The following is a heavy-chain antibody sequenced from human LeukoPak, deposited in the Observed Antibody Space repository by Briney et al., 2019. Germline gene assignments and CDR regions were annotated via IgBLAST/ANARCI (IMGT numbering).Heavy chain of an antibody. CDR2: ISNSSSYK. J-gene: IGHJ4*02. CDR3: ARGTQCIQLWWIDY. CDR1: GCTFSSYS. V-gene: IGHV3-21*01. Sequence: GGSLTLSCAASGCTFSSYSMNWVRQAPGKGLEWVSSISNSSSYKYYADSVKGRFTTYRDNGKNSLYLQMNSLRAEDTAVYYCARGTQCIQLWWIDYWGQGTLVTASS. D-gene: IGHD5-18*01.